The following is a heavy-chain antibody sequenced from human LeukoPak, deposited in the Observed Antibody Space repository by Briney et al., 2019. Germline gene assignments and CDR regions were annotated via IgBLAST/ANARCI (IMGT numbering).Heavy chain of an antibody. J-gene: IGHJ4*02. D-gene: IGHD1-26*01. V-gene: IGHV3-9*01. Sequence: GRSLRLSCAASGFTFDDYAMHWVRQAPGKGLEWVSGISWNSGSIGYADPVKGRFTISRDNAKNSLYLQMNSLRAEDTALYYCAKDKRGSYYNYFDYWGQGTLVTVSS. CDR3: AKDKRGSYYNYFDY. CDR1: GFTFDDYA. CDR2: ISWNSGSI.